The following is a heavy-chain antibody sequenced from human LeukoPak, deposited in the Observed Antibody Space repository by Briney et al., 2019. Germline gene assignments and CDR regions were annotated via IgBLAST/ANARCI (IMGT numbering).Heavy chain of an antibody. CDR1: GYTFTSYY. V-gene: IGHV1-46*01. D-gene: IGHD3-10*01. J-gene: IGHJ4*02. CDR3: AREFPITMVRGVFDY. Sequence: ASVKVSCKASGYTFTSYYMHWVRQAPGQGLEWMGIINPSGGSTSYAQKFQGRVTMTRDTSTSTVYMELSSLRSEDTAVYYCAREFPITMVRGVFDYWGQGTLVTVSS. CDR2: INPSGGST.